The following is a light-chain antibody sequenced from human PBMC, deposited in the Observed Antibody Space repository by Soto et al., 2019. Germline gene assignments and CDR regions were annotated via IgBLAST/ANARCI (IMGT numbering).Light chain of an antibody. Sequence: ALLQSPGSVSLSLCGRATLSGRASQSVSSSYLAWYQQKPGQAPRLLIYEASNRAAGIPGRFSGSGSGTDFTLTITSLEPEDFAFYYCHQRQRWPRTFGQGTKVDIK. CDR3: HQRQRWPRT. J-gene: IGKJ1*01. CDR1: QSVSSSY. V-gene: IGKV3D-20*02. CDR2: EAS.